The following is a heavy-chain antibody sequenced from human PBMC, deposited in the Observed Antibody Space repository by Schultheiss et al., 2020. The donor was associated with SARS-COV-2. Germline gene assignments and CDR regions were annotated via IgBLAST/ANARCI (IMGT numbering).Heavy chain of an antibody. J-gene: IGHJ4*02. CDR2: ISAYNGNT. CDR1: GYTFTSYG. D-gene: IGHD2-21*02. CDR3: ARDGREEYCGGDCYSGFDY. V-gene: IGHV1-18*01. Sequence: ASVKVSCKASGYTFTSYGISWVRQAPGQGLEWMGWISAYNGNTNYAQKFQGRVTMTRDTSISTAYMELSRLRSDDTAVYYCARDGREEYCGGDCYSGFDYWGQGTLVTVSS.